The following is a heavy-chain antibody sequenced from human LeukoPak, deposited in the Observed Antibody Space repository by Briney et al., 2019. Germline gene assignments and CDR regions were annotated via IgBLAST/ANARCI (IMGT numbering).Heavy chain of an antibody. CDR1: GYSGHW. V-gene: IGHV1-2*06. Sequence: ASVKVSCKASGYSGHWMHWVRQAPGQGLEWMGRINPNSGGTNYAQKFQGRVTMTRDTSINTVYMELSGLRPGDTAMYYCARVSGGPTDWGYFDYWGQGALVSVSS. J-gene: IGHJ4*02. D-gene: IGHD7-27*01. CDR3: ARVSGGPTDWGYFDY. CDR2: INPNSGGT.